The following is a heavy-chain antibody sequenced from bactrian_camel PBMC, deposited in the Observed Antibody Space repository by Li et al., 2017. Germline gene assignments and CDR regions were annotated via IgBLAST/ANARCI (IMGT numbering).Heavy chain of an antibody. CDR2: VDTDGLT. V-gene: IGHV3S1*01. Sequence: HVQLVESGGGLVQPGGSLRLSCEASGFTFSGFYMSWVRQAPGKEREGVAAVDTDGLTRYAEVVKGRFTISLDNAKKTLYLQMASLKLEDTAMYYCAKDRVPILWGQGTQVTVS. CDR3: AKDRVPIL. D-gene: IGHD5*01. CDR1: GFTFSGFY. J-gene: IGHJ4*01.